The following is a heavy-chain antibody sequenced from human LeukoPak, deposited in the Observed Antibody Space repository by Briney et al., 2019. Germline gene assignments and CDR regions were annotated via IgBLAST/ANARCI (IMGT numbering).Heavy chain of an antibody. CDR1: GYTLTELS. Sequence: ASVKVSCKVSGYTLTELSMHWVRQAPGKGLEWMGGFDPEDGETIYAQKFQGRVTMTEDTSTDTAYMELSSLRSEDTAVYYCAVSSRWYKLGAFDIWGQGTMVTVSS. V-gene: IGHV1-24*01. CDR2: FDPEDGET. D-gene: IGHD6-13*01. CDR3: AVSSRWYKLGAFDI. J-gene: IGHJ3*02.